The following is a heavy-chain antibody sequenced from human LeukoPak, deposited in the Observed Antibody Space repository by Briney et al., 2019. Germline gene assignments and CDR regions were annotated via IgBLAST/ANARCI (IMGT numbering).Heavy chain of an antibody. V-gene: IGHV1-18*01. CDR2: ISAYNGNT. CDR3: ARDLLVGSGSHWDFGDY. CDR1: GYTFTSYG. J-gene: IGHJ4*02. D-gene: IGHD3-10*01. Sequence: ASVKVSCKASGYTFTSYGISWVRQAPGQGLEWMGWISAYNGNTNYAQKLQGRVTMTTDTSTSTAYMELRSLRSDDTAVYYCARDLLVGSGSHWDFGDYWGQGTLVTVSS.